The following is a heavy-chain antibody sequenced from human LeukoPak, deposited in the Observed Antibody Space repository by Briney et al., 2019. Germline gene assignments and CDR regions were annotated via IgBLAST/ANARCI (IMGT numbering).Heavy chain of an antibody. CDR3: AKARIYLDRRPWFSEIDY. CDR2: ISGSGGST. V-gene: IGHV3-23*01. J-gene: IGHJ4*02. Sequence: PGGSLRLSCAASGFTFSSYAMSWVRQAPGKGLEWVSAISGSGGSTYYADSVKGRFTISRDNSKNTLYLQMNSLRAEDTAVYYCAKARIYLDRRPWFSEIDYWGQGTLVTVSS. CDR1: GFTFSSYA. D-gene: IGHD2/OR15-2a*01.